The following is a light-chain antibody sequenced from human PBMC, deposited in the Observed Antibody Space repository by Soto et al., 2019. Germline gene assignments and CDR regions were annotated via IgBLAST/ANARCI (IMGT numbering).Light chain of an antibody. Sequence: QSVLTHPASVSGSPGQSITISCTGTSIDVGGYNYVSWYQQHPGKAPKLMIYEVSNRPSGVSNRFSGSKSGNTASLPISGLQAEDEADYYCNSYASSSTSVFGAGTKVTVL. J-gene: IGLJ1*01. CDR1: SIDVGGYNY. CDR2: EVS. CDR3: NSYASSSTSV. V-gene: IGLV2-14*01.